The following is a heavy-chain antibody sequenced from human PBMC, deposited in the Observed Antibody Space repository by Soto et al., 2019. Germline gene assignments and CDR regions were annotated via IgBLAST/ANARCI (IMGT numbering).Heavy chain of an antibody. CDR1: GGSFSGYY. V-gene: IGHV4-34*01. J-gene: IGHJ6*02. CDR3: ARGFRWETGLGYYYYGMDV. Sequence: SETLSLTCAVYGGSFSGYYWSWIRQPPGKGLEWIGEINHSGSTNYNPSLKSRVTISVDTSKNQFSLKLSSVTAADTAVYYCARGFRWETGLGYYYYGMDVWGQGTTVTVSS. CDR2: INHSGST. D-gene: IGHD1-26*01.